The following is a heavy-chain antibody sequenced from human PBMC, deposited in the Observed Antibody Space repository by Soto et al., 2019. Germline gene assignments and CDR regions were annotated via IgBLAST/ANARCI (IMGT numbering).Heavy chain of an antibody. Sequence: PGGSLRLSCAVSGFTFSRFWMGWVRQAPGWGLEWVANIQQDGSEKYYVDSVKGRFTMSKDNVKNSLYLQMNSLGAEDTAVYYCARVRYGGYSYYFDYWGQGALVTVSS. J-gene: IGHJ4*02. V-gene: IGHV3-7*03. CDR3: ARVRYGGYSYYFDY. D-gene: IGHD4-17*01. CDR1: GFTFSRFW. CDR2: IQQDGSEK.